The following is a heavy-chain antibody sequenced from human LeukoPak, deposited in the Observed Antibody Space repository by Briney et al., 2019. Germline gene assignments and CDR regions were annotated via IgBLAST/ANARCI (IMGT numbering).Heavy chain of an antibody. J-gene: IGHJ6*03. V-gene: IGHV3-21*01. CDR1: GFTFSSYW. Sequence: GGSLRLSCAASGFTFSSYWMSWVRQAPGKGLEWVSSISSSSSYIYYADSVKGRFTISRDNAKNSLYLQMNSLRAEDTAVYYCARSSGYYYYYYMDVWGKGTTVTVSS. CDR2: ISSSSSYI. CDR3: ARSSGYYYYYYMDV. D-gene: IGHD6-19*01.